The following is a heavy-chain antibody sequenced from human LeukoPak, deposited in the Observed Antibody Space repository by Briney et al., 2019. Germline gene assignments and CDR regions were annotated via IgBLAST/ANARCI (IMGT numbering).Heavy chain of an antibody. V-gene: IGHV4-59*01. CDR1: GGSISSYY. CDR3: ARDTGWNDALFDY. Sequence: SETLSLTCTVSGGSISSYYWSWIRQPPGKGLEWIGYIYYSGSTNYNPSLKSRVTISVDTSKNQFSLKLSSVTAADTAVYYCARDTGWNDALFDYWGQGTLVTVSS. J-gene: IGHJ4*02. D-gene: IGHD1-1*01. CDR2: IYYSGST.